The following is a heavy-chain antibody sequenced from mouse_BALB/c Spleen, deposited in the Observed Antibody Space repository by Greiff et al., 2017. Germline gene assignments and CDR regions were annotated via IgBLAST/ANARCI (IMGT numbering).Heavy chain of an antibody. CDR3: ARRDYGYDWFAY. Sequence: EVKLQESGPGLVKPSQSLSLTCTVTGYSITSDYAWNWIRQFPGNKLEWMGYISYSGSTSYNPSLKSRISITRDTSKNQFFLQLNSVTTEDTATYYCARRDYGYDWFAYWGQGTLVTVSA. CDR1: GYSITSDYA. CDR2: ISYSGST. V-gene: IGHV3-2*02. D-gene: IGHD2-2*01. J-gene: IGHJ3*01.